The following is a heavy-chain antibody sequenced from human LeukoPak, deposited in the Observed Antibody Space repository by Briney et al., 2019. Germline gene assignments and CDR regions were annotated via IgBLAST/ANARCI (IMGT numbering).Heavy chain of an antibody. CDR2: VSPYNGNT. V-gene: IGHV1-18*04. CDR3: ARNGRVRRVVKDLFEY. Sequence: VASVKVSCKASGYTFTSYYMHWVRQAPGQGLEWMGRVSPYNGNTYYSQRFQDRVTITKDTSTGTAYMDLRNLRTDDTAMYYCARNGRVRRVVKDLFEYWGQGTLVAVSS. CDR1: GYTFTSYY. D-gene: IGHD3-10*01. J-gene: IGHJ4*02.